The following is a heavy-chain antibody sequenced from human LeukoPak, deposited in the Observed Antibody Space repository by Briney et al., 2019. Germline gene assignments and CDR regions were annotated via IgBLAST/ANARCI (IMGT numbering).Heavy chain of an antibody. CDR1: GFTFSSYA. V-gene: IGHV3-23*01. CDR3: AKEGYSSSWTPGLPGYYGMDV. CDR2: ISGSGGGT. Sequence: GGSLRLSCAASGFTFSSYAMSWVRQAPGKGLEWVSAISGSGGGTYYADSVKGRFTISRDNSKNTLYLQMNSLRAEDTAVYYCAKEGYSSSWTPGLPGYYGMDVWGQGTTVTVSS. D-gene: IGHD6-13*01. J-gene: IGHJ6*02.